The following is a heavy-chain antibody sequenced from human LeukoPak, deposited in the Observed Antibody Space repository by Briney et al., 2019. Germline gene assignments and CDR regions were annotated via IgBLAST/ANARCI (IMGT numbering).Heavy chain of an antibody. J-gene: IGHJ6*03. V-gene: IGHV4-39*07. D-gene: IGHD4-17*01. CDR3: ARARMTTVTIHPMDV. CDR1: GGSISSSSYY. CDR2: IYYSGST. Sequence: SETLSLTCTVSGGSISSSSYYWGWIRQPPGKGLEWIGSIYYSGSTYYNPSLKSRVTISVDTSKNQFSLKLSPVTAADTAVYYCARARMTTVTIHPMDVWGKGTTVTVSS.